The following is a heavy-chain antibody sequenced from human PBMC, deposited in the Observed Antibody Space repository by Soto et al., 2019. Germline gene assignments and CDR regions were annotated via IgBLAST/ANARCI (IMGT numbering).Heavy chain of an antibody. CDR2: VYHTGTT. CDR1: GGSISNGDYY. J-gene: IGHJ5*02. V-gene: IGHV4-39*01. CDR3: ATVLVGAPRHGGSPS. Sequence: QLKLQESGPGLVKPSGTLALTCTVSGGSISNGDYYWVWVRQPPGQGLEWIGSVYHTGTTTYNSSLKTRITVSVYTSKNQFTLKMTSVTAADTALYFCATVLVGAPRHGGSPSWGQGTLVTVSS. D-gene: IGHD2-8*02.